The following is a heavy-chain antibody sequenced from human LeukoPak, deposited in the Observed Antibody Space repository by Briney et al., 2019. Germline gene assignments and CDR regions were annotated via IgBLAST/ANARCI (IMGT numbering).Heavy chain of an antibody. J-gene: IGHJ3*02. Sequence: ASVKVSCKASGYTFTSYGISWVRQAPGQGLEWMGWISAYNGNTNYAQKLQGRVTMTTDTSTSTAYMDLRSLRSDDTAVYYCTRDHPTASGSDAFDIWGQGTMVTVSS. CDR1: GYTFTSYG. CDR2: ISAYNGNT. CDR3: TRDHPTASGSDAFDI. V-gene: IGHV1-18*01. D-gene: IGHD6-13*01.